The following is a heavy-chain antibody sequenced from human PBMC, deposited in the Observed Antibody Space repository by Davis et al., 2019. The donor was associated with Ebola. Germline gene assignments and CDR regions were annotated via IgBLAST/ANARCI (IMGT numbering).Heavy chain of an antibody. CDR1: GYTFTSYV. D-gene: IGHD4-17*01. CDR2: IDAYNGNT. CDR3: ARGAYGHYFDGMDV. Sequence: ASVKVSCKASGYTFTSYVISWVRQAPGPGLEWMGWIDAYNGNTYYAQKLQGRLTMTTDTTTSTAYMELRSLRSDDTAVYYCARGAYGHYFDGMDVWGQGTTVTVSS. V-gene: IGHV1-18*04. J-gene: IGHJ6*02.